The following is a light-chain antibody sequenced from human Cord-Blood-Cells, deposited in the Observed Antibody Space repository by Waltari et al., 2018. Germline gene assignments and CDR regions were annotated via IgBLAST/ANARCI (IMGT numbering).Light chain of an antibody. J-gene: IGKJ4*01. Sequence: SVGDRVTINCEARMDISNYLNWYQQKPGKAPKLLIYDASNCEAVVPSRFSGSESGTDFTFTISSLQPEDIATYYCQQYANLPLTFGGVTKVEIK. V-gene: IGKV1-33*01. CDR2: DAS. CDR1: MDISNY. CDR3: QQYANLPLT.